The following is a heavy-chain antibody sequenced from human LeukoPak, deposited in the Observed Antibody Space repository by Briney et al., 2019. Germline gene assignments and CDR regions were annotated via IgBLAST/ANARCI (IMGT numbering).Heavy chain of an antibody. CDR2: INHSGST. V-gene: IGHV4-38-2*02. D-gene: IGHD6-19*01. Sequence: PSETLSLTCTVSGYSISSGYYWGWIRQPPGKGLEWIGEINHSGSTNYNPSLKSRVTISVDTSKNQFSLKLSSVTAADTAVYYCARARYSSGWYLFDYWGQGTLVTVSS. CDR1: GYSISSGYY. J-gene: IGHJ4*02. CDR3: ARARYSSGWYLFDY.